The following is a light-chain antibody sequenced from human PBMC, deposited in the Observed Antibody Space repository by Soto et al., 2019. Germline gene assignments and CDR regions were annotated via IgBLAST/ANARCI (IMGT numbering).Light chain of an antibody. J-gene: IGKJ2*01. Sequence: ERMLTQSPGTLSLSPGERATLSCRASQSVSTRYLDWYQQKPGQAPRLLIYGASIRAARIPDRFTGGGSGTDFTLTISRLEPEDFAGYYCHQFGSSPLAFTFGQGTKLDI. CDR3: HQFGSSPLAFT. CDR1: QSVSTRY. V-gene: IGKV3-20*01. CDR2: GAS.